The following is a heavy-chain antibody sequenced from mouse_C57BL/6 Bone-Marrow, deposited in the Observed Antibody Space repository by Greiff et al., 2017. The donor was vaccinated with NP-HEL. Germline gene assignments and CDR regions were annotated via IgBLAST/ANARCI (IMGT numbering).Heavy chain of an antibody. V-gene: IGHV1-39*01. D-gene: IGHD1-1*01. CDR1: GYSFTDYN. CDR3: ARRITTVPYFDY. Sequence: EVKLVESGPELVKPGASVKISCKASGYSFTDYNMNWVKQSNGKSLEWIGVINPNYGTTSYNQKFKGKATLTVDQSSSTAYMQLNSLTSEDSAVYYCARRITTVPYFDYWGQGTTLTVSS. CDR2: INPNYGTT. J-gene: IGHJ2*01.